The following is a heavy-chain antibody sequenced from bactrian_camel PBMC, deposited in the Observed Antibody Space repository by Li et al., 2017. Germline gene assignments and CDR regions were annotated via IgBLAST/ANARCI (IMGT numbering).Heavy chain of an antibody. CDR3: AADHPGKQFGASCPPNPLEDESKY. J-gene: IGHJ4*01. D-gene: IGHD6*01. CDR1: AHTDSPNC. CDR2: SYIGDDSV. Sequence: HVQLVESGGGSVQAGGSLRLSCAASAHTDSPNCMAWFRQAPGKEREGVASSYIGDDSVHYADSVKGRFTVSRDNAKKTLYLQMNSLKPEDTATYYCAADHPGKQFGASCPPNPLEDESKYWGQGTQVTVS. V-gene: IGHV3S54*01.